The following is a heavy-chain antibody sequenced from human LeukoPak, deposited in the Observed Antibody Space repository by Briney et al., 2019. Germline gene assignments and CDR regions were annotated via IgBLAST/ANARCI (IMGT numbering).Heavy chain of an antibody. Sequence: GRSLRLSCAASGITFSSYGMHWVRQAPGKGLEWVAVIWYDGSNKYYADSVKGRFTISRDNSKNTLYLQMNSLRAEDTAVYYCARDASAYSGSYLDYWGQGTLVTVSS. D-gene: IGHD1-26*01. CDR1: GITFSSYG. J-gene: IGHJ4*02. CDR2: IWYDGSNK. CDR3: ARDASAYSGSYLDY. V-gene: IGHV3-33*01.